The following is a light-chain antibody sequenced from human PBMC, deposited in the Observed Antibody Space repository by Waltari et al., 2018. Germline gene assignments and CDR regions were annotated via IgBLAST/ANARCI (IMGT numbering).Light chain of an antibody. J-gene: IGKJ3*01. V-gene: IGKV3-11*01. Sequence: EVVLTQSPATLSLSPGDRAILSCRASPSVSVYLAWYKQKGGQAPRLRIYDTSKRVPGIPDRFSGSGSGTDFTLTISNLEPEDFAIYYCQQRSDWPVTFGPGTRLDIK. CDR2: DTS. CDR1: PSVSVY. CDR3: QQRSDWPVT.